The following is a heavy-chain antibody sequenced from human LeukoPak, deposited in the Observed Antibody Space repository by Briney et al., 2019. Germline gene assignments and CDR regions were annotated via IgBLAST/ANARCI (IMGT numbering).Heavy chain of an antibody. V-gene: IGHV3-7*04. D-gene: IGHD3-10*01. CDR3: ARDNLPGYYGSGSYYIPGLYYSMDV. CDR2: IKQEGREK. Sequence: GGSLRLSCAASGFTFSSYWMSWVRQAPGKGREWVANIKQEGREKYYVDSVKGRFTISRENAKNSLYLQMNSLRAEDTAVYYCARDNLPGYYGSGSYYIPGLYYSMDVWGQGTTVTVSS. J-gene: IGHJ6*02. CDR1: GFTFSSYW.